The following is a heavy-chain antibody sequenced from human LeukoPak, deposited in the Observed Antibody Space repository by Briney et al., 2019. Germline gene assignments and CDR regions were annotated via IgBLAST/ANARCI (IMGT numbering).Heavy chain of an antibody. V-gene: IGHV4-38-2*02. CDR2: IYHTGTT. CDR3: ARGAGLRYLGFDAFDI. D-gene: IGHD3-9*01. J-gene: IGHJ3*02. CDR1: GYSISSDYY. Sequence: PESLSLTRTVSGYSISSDYYWGWIRQPPGKGLEWVGSIYHTGTTYYNPSLKSRVTISVDTSKHQFALKLGSVTATDTAVYYCARGAGLRYLGFDAFDIWGQGTMVTDSS.